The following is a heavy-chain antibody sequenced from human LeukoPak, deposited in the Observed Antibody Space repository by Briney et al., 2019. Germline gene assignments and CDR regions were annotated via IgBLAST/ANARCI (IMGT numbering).Heavy chain of an antibody. V-gene: IGHV3-48*01. D-gene: IGHD3-22*01. CDR3: ARGSTYYDSSGQVPFDY. Sequence: PGGSLRLSCAASGFTFSSYSMNWVRQAPGKGLEWGSYNSGSSSTIYYADSVKGRFTISRDNGKNTLYLQMNSLRAEDTAVYYCARGSTYYDSSGQVPFDYWGQGTLVTVSS. CDR1: GFTFSSYS. CDR2: NSGSSSTI. J-gene: IGHJ4*02.